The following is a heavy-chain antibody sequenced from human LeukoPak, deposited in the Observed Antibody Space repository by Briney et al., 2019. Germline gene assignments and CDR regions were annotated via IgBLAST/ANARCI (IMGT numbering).Heavy chain of an antibody. V-gene: IGHV1-69*13. CDR2: IIPIFGTA. D-gene: IGHD2-21*02. J-gene: IGHJ6*02. CDR1: GYTFTSYG. Sequence: SVKVSCKASGYTFTSYGISWVRQAPGQGLEWMGGIIPIFGTANYAQKFQGRVTITADESTSTAYMELSSLRSEDTAVYYCARVSCGGDCYYYYYYGMDVWGQGTTVTVSS. CDR3: ARVSCGGDCYYYYYYGMDV.